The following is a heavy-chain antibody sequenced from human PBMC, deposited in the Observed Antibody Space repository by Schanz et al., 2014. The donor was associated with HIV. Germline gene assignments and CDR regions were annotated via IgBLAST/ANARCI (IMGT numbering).Heavy chain of an antibody. V-gene: IGHV3-23*04. CDR3: ARDSGRRIVATTGIDY. J-gene: IGHJ4*02. CDR1: GFTFDDYG. D-gene: IGHD5-12*01. CDR2: LSGSGDST. Sequence: VQLVESGGGVVQPGRSLRLSCTASGFTFDDYGMSWVRQAPGKGLEWVSALSGSGDSTYYADSVKGRFTISRDNSKNTLYLQMNSLRAEDTAVYYCARDSGRRIVATTGIDYWGQGTLVTVSS.